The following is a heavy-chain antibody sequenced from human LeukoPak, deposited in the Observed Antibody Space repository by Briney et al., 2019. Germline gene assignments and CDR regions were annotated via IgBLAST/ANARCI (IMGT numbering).Heavy chain of an antibody. CDR2: ISSSGSTI. V-gene: IGHV3-11*01. J-gene: IGHJ6*02. D-gene: IGHD2-2*01. CDR3: ATGGPKKGYAIPHYYGMDV. Sequence: GGSLRLSCAASGFTVSSNYMSWIRQAPGKGLEWVSYISSSGSTIYYADSVKGRFTISRDNAKNSLYLQMNSLRAEDTAVYYCATGGPKKGYAIPHYYGMDVWGQGTTVTVSS. CDR1: GFTVSSNY.